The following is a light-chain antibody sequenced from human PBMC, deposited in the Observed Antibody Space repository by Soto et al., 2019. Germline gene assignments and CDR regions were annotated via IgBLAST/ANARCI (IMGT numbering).Light chain of an antibody. Sequence: QSALTQPRSVSGSPGQSVTISCTGTSSDVGGDNYVSWYQQHPGKAPKLMIYDVSKRPSGVPERFSGSKSGNTASLTISGLQADEAADYCRCSDGRIYAVVFGAGTKLTVL. J-gene: IGLJ1*01. V-gene: IGLV2-11*01. CDR1: SSDVGGDNY. CDR2: DVS. CDR3: CSDGRIYAVV.